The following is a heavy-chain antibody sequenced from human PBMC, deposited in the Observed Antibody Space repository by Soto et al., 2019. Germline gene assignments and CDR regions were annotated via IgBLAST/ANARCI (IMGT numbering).Heavy chain of an antibody. V-gene: IGHV3-21*01. CDR1: GFNFSIYS. CDR3: ARQYYQDTTAYYLFGY. J-gene: IGHJ4*02. D-gene: IGHD3-22*01. Sequence: GGSLRLSCVGSGFNFSIYSLHWVRQVPGKGLEWVASTSSTSTSLYYADSVKGRFTISRDNAKNSLYLQMNSLRAEDTAVYYCARQYYQDTTAYYLFGYWGQGTLVTVSS. CDR2: TSSTSTSL.